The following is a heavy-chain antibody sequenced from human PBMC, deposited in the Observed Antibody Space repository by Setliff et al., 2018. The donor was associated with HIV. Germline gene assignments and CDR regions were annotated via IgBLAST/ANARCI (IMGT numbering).Heavy chain of an antibody. J-gene: IGHJ4*02. D-gene: IGHD4-17*01. CDR1: GGYYSISSSTFY. CDR2: IYYNGNT. CDR3: AREIYGGNSRPCDY. Sequence: SETLSLTCIVSGGYYSISSSTFYWVWIRQPPGKGLEWIGHIYYNGNTNYNPSLKSRGTISVDTSKNQFSLKLTSVTAADTAVYYCAREIYGGNSRPCDYWGQGTLVTVSS. V-gene: IGHV4-39*07.